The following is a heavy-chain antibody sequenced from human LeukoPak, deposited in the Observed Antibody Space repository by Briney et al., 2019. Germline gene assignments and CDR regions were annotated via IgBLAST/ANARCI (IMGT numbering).Heavy chain of an antibody. J-gene: IGHJ4*02. V-gene: IGHV4-28*01. Sequence: TSDTLSLTCAVSGYSITSSSWWGWIRQPPGKGLEWIGYIYHSGATYYNPSLQSRVTMSVDTSKNQFSLKLSSVTAVDTAVYYCARKENVYYYFDYWGQGTLVTVSS. CDR3: ARKENVYYYFDY. D-gene: IGHD3-10*01. CDR1: GYSITSSSW. CDR2: IYHSGAT.